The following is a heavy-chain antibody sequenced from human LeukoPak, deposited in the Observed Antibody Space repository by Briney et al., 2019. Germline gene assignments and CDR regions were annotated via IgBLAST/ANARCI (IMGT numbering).Heavy chain of an antibody. CDR3: AKDGVDDFGYSYGYGY. Sequence: GGSLRLSCAASGFTFSSYEMNWVRQAPGKGLEWVSYISSSGSTIYYADSVKGRFTISGDNSKNTLYLQMNSLRAEDTAVYYCAKDGVDDFGYSYGYGYWGQGTLVTVSS. J-gene: IGHJ4*02. V-gene: IGHV3-48*03. CDR1: GFTFSSYE. D-gene: IGHD5-18*01. CDR2: ISSSGSTI.